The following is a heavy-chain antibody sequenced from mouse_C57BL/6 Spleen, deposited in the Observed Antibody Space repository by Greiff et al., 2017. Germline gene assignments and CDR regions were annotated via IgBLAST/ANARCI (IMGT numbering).Heavy chain of an antibody. Sequence: VQLQQSGAELVRPGASVKLSCTASGFNIKDYYMHWVKQRPEQGLEWIGRIDPEDGDTEYAPKFQGKATMTADTSSNTAYLQISSLTSEDTAFYYCTGDYDGRDFDYWGQGTTLTVSS. J-gene: IGHJ2*01. CDR2: IDPEDGDT. CDR1: GFNIKDYY. D-gene: IGHD1-1*01. V-gene: IGHV14-1*01. CDR3: TGDYDGRDFDY.